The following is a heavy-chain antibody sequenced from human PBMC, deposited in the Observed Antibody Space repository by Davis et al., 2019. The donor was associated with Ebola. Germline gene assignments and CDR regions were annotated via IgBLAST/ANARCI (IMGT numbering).Heavy chain of an antibody. CDR2: IYYSGST. CDR3: ARGRRLLGGAMSPKVWFDP. CDR1: GGSISSSTYY. Sequence: PSETLSLTCTVSGGSISSSTYYWGWIRQPPGKGLEWIGSIYYSGSTNYNPSLKSRVTISVDTSKNQFSLKLSSVTAADTAVYYCARGRRLLGGAMSPKVWFDPWGQGTLVTVSS. J-gene: IGHJ5*02. D-gene: IGHD3-10*01. V-gene: IGHV4-39*07.